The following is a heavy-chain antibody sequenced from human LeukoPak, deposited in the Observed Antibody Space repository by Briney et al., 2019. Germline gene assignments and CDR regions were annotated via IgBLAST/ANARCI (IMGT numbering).Heavy chain of an antibody. CDR1: GGSLSSYY. CDR3: ARVGDRDWFDP. D-gene: IGHD3-16*01. J-gene: IGHJ5*02. V-gene: IGHV4-59*01. CDR2: IYYSGST. Sequence: PSETLSLTCTVSGGSLSSYYWSWIRQPPRKGLEWVEYIYYSGSTNYNPSLKSRVTISVDTSKNQFSLKLSSVTAADTAVYYCARVGDRDWFDPWGQGTLVTVSS.